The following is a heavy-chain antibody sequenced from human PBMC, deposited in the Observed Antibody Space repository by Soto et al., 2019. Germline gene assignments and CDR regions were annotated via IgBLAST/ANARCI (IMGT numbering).Heavy chain of an antibody. D-gene: IGHD2-2*01. V-gene: IGHV1-18*04. Sequence: ASVKVSFKASGYTFTSYGISWVRQAPGQGLEWMGWISAYNGNTNYAQKLQGRVTMTTDTSTSKAYMELRSLRSDDTAVYYCARDHGVYCSSTSCSKGRAFDIWGQGTMVTVSS. CDR2: ISAYNGNT. CDR3: ARDHGVYCSSTSCSKGRAFDI. CDR1: GYTFTSYG. J-gene: IGHJ3*02.